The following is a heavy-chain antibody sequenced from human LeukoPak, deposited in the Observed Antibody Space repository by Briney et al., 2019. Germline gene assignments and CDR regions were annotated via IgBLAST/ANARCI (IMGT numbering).Heavy chain of an antibody. CDR1: GFTFSSYS. Sequence: KPGGSLRLSCAASGFTFSSYSMNWVREAPGEGRGWVSSISSSSSYIYYADSAKGRFTIFRDNAKNSLYLQMNSLRAEDTAVYYCARDLGGTFGGVIVPFDYWGQGTLVTVSS. D-gene: IGHD3-16*02. V-gene: IGHV3-21*01. J-gene: IGHJ4*02. CDR3: ARDLGGTFGGVIVPFDY. CDR2: ISSSSSYI.